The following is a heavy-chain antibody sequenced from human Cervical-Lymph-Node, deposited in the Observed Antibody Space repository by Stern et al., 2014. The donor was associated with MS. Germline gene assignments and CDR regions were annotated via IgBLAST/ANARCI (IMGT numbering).Heavy chain of an antibody. CDR3: ARGVQLWPYNWFDP. CDR1: RSSITTGYF. Sequence: QVQLQESGPGLVKPSETLSLTCTVSRSSITTGYFWGWIRQPPGTGLEWIASIYHTGSTYYNPSLESRVTISVDTSKNQFSLRLISVTAADTAVYYCARGVQLWPYNWFDPWGLGTLVTVSS. V-gene: IGHV4-38-2*02. D-gene: IGHD1-1*01. J-gene: IGHJ5*02. CDR2: IYHTGST.